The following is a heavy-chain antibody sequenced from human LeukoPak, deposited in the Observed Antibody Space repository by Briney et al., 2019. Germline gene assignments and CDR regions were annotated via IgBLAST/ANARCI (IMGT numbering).Heavy chain of an antibody. D-gene: IGHD3-10*01. CDR3: ARAHGLGSSGGFGM. CDR1: GYSFATYW. CDR2: TYPGDSDT. V-gene: IGHV5-51*01. J-gene: IGHJ3*02. Sequence: GESLKISCKGSGYSFATYWIGWVRQMPGKGLEWMGITYPGDSDTRYSPSLQGQVTMSADKSISTAYLQWSGLKASDTAMYYCARAHGLGSSGGFGMWGQGTMVTVSP.